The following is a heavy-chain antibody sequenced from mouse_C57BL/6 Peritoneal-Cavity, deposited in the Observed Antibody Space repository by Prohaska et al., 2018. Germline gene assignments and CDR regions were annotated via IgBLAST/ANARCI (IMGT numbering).Heavy chain of an antibody. CDR2: INPNNGGT. D-gene: IGHD1-1*01. J-gene: IGHJ2*01. V-gene: IGHV1-26*01. CDR3: ARSGTTVVADY. Sequence: HGKSLEWIGDINPNNGGTSYNQKFKGKATLTVDKSSSTAYMELRSLTSEDSAVYYCARSGTTVVADYWGQGTTLTVSS.